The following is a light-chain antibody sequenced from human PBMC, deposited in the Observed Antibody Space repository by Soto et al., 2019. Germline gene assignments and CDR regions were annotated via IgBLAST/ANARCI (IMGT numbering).Light chain of an antibody. J-gene: IGKJ4*01. CDR3: QQLNSYPLT. CDR2: AAS. Sequence: DIQMTQYPSSLSASVGDRVTITCRASQDISSYLAWYQQKPGKAPKLLIYAASTLQSGVPSRFSGSGSGTEFTLTISSLQPEDFATYYCQQLNSYPLTFGGGTKVDIK. V-gene: IGKV1-9*01. CDR1: QDISSY.